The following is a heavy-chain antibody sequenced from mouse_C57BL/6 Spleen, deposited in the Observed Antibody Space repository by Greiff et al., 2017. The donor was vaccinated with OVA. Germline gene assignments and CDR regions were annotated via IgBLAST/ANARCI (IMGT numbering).Heavy chain of an antibody. J-gene: IGHJ3*01. V-gene: IGHV5-4*01. Sequence: EVQLVESGGGLVKPGGSLKLSCAASGFTFSSYAMSWVRQTPEKRLEWVATISDGGSYTYYPDNVKGRFTISRDNAKNNLYLQMSHLKSEDTAMYYCARDRYDGAWFAYWGQGTLVTVSA. D-gene: IGHD2-12*01. CDR3: ARDRYDGAWFAY. CDR1: GFTFSSYA. CDR2: ISDGGSYT.